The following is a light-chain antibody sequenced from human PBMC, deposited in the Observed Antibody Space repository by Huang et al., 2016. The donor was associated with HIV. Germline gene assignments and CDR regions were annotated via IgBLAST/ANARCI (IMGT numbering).Light chain of an antibody. CDR1: QDISNS. CDR2: ATS. V-gene: IGKV1-NL1*01. CDR3: QQYYITPPIA. Sequence: DIQMIQSPSSLSASVGDRVTITCRASQDISNSLAWYQQKPGKAPKLLLFATSRLEGGGPSRFSGGGSGTDYTLTISSLQPEDCATYYCQQYYITPPIAFGQGTRLEI. J-gene: IGKJ5*01.